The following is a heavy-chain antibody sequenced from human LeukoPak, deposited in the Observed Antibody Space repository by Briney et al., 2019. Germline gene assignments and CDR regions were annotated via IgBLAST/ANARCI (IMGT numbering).Heavy chain of an antibody. CDR1: GYSFTSYW. J-gene: IGHJ3*02. D-gene: IGHD2-2*01. CDR3: ARPSCSSTSCYPRDAFDI. V-gene: IGHV5-51*01. Sequence: GESLEISCKGSGYSFTSYWIGWVRQMPGKGLEWMGIIYPGDSDTRYSPSFQGQVTISADKSISTAYLQWSSLKASDTAMYYCARPSCSSTSCYPRDAFDIWGQGTMVTVSS. CDR2: IYPGDSDT.